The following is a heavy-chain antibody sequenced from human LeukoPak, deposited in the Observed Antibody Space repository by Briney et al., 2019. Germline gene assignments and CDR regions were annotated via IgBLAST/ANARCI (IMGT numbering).Heavy chain of an antibody. V-gene: IGHV3-30*02. D-gene: IGHD6-13*01. J-gene: IGHJ4*02. CDR2: IRFDGRDK. Sequence: GGSLRLSCAASEFTFSSYGMNWVRQAPGKGLEWVAFIRFDGRDKYYTDSVKGRFTISRDNSKSTLDLQMNSLRVEDTAVYYCAKDRYSSSSTFTINPFDYWGQGILVTVSS. CDR1: EFTFSSYG. CDR3: AKDRYSSSSTFTINPFDY.